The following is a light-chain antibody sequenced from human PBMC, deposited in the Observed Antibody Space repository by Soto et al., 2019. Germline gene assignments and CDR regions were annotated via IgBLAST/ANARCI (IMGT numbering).Light chain of an antibody. CDR2: AAS. CDR3: QQYYTTPTWT. Sequence: DIQMTQSPSSLSASVGDRVTIACRASQSIITHLNWYQQRPGKAPKLLIYAASTLQGGVPLRFSGSGSGTDFTLTISSLQPEDFATYYGQQYYTTPTWTFGPGTAVEI. CDR1: QSIITH. J-gene: IGKJ1*01. V-gene: IGKV1-39*01.